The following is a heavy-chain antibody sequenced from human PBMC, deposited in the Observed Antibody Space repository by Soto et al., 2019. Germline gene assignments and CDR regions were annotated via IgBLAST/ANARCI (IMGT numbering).Heavy chain of an antibody. Sequence: EMQLLESGGGLVQPGGSLRLSCVASGFTFSSYGMSWVRQAPGKGLEWVAGISGISGRTDYADSVKGRFTISRDNSNNILYPQLNSLRAEDTAIYYCAKQRKYRAYYYPMDVWGQGATVTVSS. D-gene: IGHD5-18*01. CDR1: GFTFSSYG. CDR3: AKQRKYRAYYYPMDV. CDR2: ISGISGRT. V-gene: IGHV3-23*01. J-gene: IGHJ6*02.